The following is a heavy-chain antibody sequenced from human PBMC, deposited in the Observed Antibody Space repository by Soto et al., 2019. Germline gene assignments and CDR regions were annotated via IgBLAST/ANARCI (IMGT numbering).Heavy chain of an antibody. Sequence: GGSLRLSCSASGFTFSSYAMHWVRQAPGKGLEWVSGISWNSGSIGYADSVKGRFTISRDNAKNSLYLQMNSLRAEDTAVYYCATRYISGPPGAFDIPCQATMVSGSS. CDR3: ATRYISGPPGAFDI. CDR1: GFTFSSYA. J-gene: IGHJ3*02. CDR2: ISWNSGSI. V-gene: IGHV3-9*01. D-gene: IGHD6-19*01.